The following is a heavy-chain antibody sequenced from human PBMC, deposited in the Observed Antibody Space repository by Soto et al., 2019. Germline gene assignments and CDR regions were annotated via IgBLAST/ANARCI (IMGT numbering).Heavy chain of an antibody. D-gene: IGHD1-20*01. Sequence: GASVKVSCKASGYTFTGYYMHWVRQAPGQGLEWMGWINPNSGGTNYAQKFQGWVTMTRDTSISTAYMELSRLRSDDTAVYYCARSITGTAGYYYGMDVWGQGTTVTVSS. CDR2: INPNSGGT. J-gene: IGHJ6*02. CDR1: GYTFTGYY. V-gene: IGHV1-2*04. CDR3: ARSITGTAGYYYGMDV.